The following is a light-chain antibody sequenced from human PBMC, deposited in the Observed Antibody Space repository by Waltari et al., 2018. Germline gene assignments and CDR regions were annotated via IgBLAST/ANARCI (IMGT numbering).Light chain of an antibody. CDR2: GAS. Sequence: EIVLTQSPGTLSLSPGERATLSCRASQSVTNNPLAWYQKKPGQAPRLLSHGASSRATGIPDRFSGSGSGTDFTLTITRLEPEDFAVYYCHQYGSSPDTFGQGTKVQIK. CDR3: HQYGSSPDT. J-gene: IGKJ2*01. V-gene: IGKV3-20*01. CDR1: QSVTNNP.